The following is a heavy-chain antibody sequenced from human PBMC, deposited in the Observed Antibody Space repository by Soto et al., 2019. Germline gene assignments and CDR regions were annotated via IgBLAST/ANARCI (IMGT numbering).Heavy chain of an antibody. D-gene: IGHD6-19*01. J-gene: IGHJ4*02. CDR1: GFTFSSHV. CDR2: ISVEGASS. CDR3: AKDRSGWYYFDY. Sequence: EVQLLASGGGLVQPGGSLRLSCAASGFTFSSHVMNWVRQTPGKGLEWVSSISVEGASSSFEDSVKGRFSISRDNSKKTLYLQMNNLRAEDTGIYHCAKDRSGWYYFDYWGQGTLVTVTS. V-gene: IGHV3-23*01.